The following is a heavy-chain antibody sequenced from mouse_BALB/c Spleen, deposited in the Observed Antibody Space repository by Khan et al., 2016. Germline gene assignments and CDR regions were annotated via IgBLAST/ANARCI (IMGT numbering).Heavy chain of an antibody. CDR2: INTETGEP. D-gene: IGHD1-1*01. Sequence: IQLVQSGPELKKPGETVKISCKASGYTFTDYSMHWVKQAPGKGLKWMGWINTETGEPTYADDFKGRFAFSLETSASTADLQINNLKNEDTATYFCAPITTVPFAYWGQGTLVTVSA. CDR3: APITTVPFAY. CDR1: GYTFTDYS. J-gene: IGHJ3*01. V-gene: IGHV9-2-1*01.